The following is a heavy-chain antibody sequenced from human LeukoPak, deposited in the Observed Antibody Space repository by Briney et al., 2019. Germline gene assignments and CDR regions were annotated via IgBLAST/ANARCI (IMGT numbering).Heavy chain of an antibody. J-gene: IGHJ4*02. CDR1: GFTFKSFV. Sequence: GGSLRLSCAASGFTFKSFVMGWVRQAPGRGLEWVSYISKRSGHIYHTDSVEGRFTTSRDNANDSVYLQMNNLRVEDTAIYFCARFDGGFDSWGQGILVIVSS. D-gene: IGHD3-9*01. CDR3: ARFDGGFDS. V-gene: IGHV3-21*05. CDR2: ISKRSGHI.